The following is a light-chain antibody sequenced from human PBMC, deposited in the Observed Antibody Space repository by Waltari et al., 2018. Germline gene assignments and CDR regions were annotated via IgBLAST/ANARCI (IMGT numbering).Light chain of an antibody. CDR1: QSVLYTSNNKNY. CDR3: QQYFTSPSLT. V-gene: IGKV4-1*01. J-gene: IGKJ4*01. CDR2: WAS. Sequence: DIVMTQSPDTLTVSLGERATINCKTSQSVLYTSNNKNYLGWYQQKPGQHPKLLIYWASPRDSGVPDRFIGSGSATDFTLTINSLQAEDVAVYYCQQYFTSPSLTFGGGTKVEI.